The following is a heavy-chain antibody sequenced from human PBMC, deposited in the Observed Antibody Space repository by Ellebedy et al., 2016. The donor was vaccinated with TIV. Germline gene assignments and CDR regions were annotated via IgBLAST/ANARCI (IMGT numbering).Heavy chain of an antibody. Sequence: AASVKVSCKVYGHTLTELSMHWVRQAPGKGPEWMGGFDPEDGETIYAQKLQGRLTMTEDTSTDTAYMELSSLRSEDTAVYYCATAYYGGNPKHNWFDPWGQGTLVTVSS. CDR3: ATAYYGGNPKHNWFDP. D-gene: IGHD4-23*01. CDR1: GHTLTELS. V-gene: IGHV1-24*01. CDR2: FDPEDGET. J-gene: IGHJ5*02.